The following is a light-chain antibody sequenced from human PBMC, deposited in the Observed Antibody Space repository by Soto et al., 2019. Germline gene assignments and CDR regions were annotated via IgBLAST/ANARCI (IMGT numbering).Light chain of an antibody. CDR1: QSVLSSSNNKNF. V-gene: IGKV4-1*01. J-gene: IGKJ4*01. CDR2: WAS. CDR3: QQYYSAPLT. Sequence: SCWSSQSVLSSSNNKNFLSWYQQKPGQPPKLLVFWASTREPGVPDRFSGSGSGADFTLTISSLQAEDVAVYYCQQYYSAPLTFGGGTKVEIK.